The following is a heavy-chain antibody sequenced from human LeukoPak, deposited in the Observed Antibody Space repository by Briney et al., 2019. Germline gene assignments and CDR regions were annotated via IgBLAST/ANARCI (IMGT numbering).Heavy chain of an antibody. CDR3: ARDKRNSYGYDN. Sequence: GGSLRPSCAASGFTVSSNYMSRVRQAPGKGLEWVSVIYSGGSTYYADSVKGRFTISRDNSKNTLYLQMNSLRAEDTAVYYCARDKRNSYGYDNWGQGTLVTVSS. V-gene: IGHV3-53*01. CDR2: IYSGGST. J-gene: IGHJ4*02. D-gene: IGHD5-18*01. CDR1: GFTVSSNY.